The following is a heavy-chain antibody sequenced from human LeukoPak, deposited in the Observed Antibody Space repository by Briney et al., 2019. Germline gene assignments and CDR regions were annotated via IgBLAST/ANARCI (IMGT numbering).Heavy chain of an antibody. CDR1: GAPISSSDYY. Sequence: SETLSLTCTVSGAPISSSDYYWGWIRQPPGKGLEWIGSLYSGGLTYYNPSLKSRVTIPVDTSKNQFSLKVTSVTAADTAVYSCASGGYSSGWYGSFDIWGQWTVVTVSS. D-gene: IGHD6-19*01. V-gene: IGHV4-39*01. CDR2: LYSGGLT. J-gene: IGHJ3*02. CDR3: ASGGYSSGWYGSFDI.